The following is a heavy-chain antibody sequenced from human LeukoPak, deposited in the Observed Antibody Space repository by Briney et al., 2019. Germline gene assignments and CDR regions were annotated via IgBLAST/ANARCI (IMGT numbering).Heavy chain of an antibody. Sequence: GASVKVSCKASGYTFTSYGISWVRQAPGQGLEWMGWISAYNGNTNYAQKLQGRVTMTTDTSTSTAYMELRSLRSDDTAVYYCASPSSYCSGGSCYFPDWGQGTLVTVSS. J-gene: IGHJ4*02. CDR2: ISAYNGNT. V-gene: IGHV1-18*01. CDR1: GYTFTSYG. CDR3: ASPSSYCSGGSCYFPD. D-gene: IGHD2-15*01.